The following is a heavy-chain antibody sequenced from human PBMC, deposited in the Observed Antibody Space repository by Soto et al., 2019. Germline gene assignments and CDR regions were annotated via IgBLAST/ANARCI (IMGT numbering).Heavy chain of an antibody. V-gene: IGHV4-34*01. Sequence: PSETLSLTCAVYGGSFSGYYWSWIRQPPWKGLEWIGEINHSGSTNYNPSLKSRVTISVDTSKDQFSLKLSSVTAADTAVYYCASSNGRNRYPQETQAYWGQGTLVTVSS. CDR3: ASSNGRNRYPQETQAY. CDR1: GGSFSGYY. CDR2: INHSGST. D-gene: IGHD1-26*01. J-gene: IGHJ4*02.